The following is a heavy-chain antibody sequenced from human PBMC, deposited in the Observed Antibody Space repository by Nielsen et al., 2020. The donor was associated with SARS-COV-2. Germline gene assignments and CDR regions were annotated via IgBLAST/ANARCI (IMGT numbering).Heavy chain of an antibody. CDR2: ISSNGGST. CDR1: GFTFSSYA. Sequence: GESLKIFCSASGFTFSSYAMHWVRQAPGKGLEYVSAISSNGGSTYYADSVKGRFTISRDNSKNTLYLQMSSLRAEDTAVYYCVKDQSIAAAGIVDYWGQGTLVTVSS. J-gene: IGHJ4*02. D-gene: IGHD6-13*01. V-gene: IGHV3-64D*06. CDR3: VKDQSIAAAGIVDY.